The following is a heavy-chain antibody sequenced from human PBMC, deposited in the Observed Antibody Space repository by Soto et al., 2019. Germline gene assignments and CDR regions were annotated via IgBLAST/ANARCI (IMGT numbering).Heavy chain of an antibody. J-gene: IGHJ6*02. CDR2: ISAYNGNT. CDR1: GYTFTTYD. Sequence: QVPLVQSGGEVKKPGASVKVSCKASGYTFTTYDLSWVRQAPGQGLEWMGWISAYNGNTNYAQNLQGRVTMTTDTSTSTAYMELRSLRSDDTAVYYCARVIGYYYHMDVWGQGTTVTLSS. CDR3: ARVIGYYYHMDV. D-gene: IGHD3-22*01. V-gene: IGHV1-18*01.